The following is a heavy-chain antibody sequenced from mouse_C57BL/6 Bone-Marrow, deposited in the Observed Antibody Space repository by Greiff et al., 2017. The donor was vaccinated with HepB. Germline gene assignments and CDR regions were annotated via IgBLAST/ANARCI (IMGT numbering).Heavy chain of an antibody. CDR2: IYPRSGNT. J-gene: IGHJ4*01. Sequence: QVQLQQSGAELARPGASVKLSCKASGYTFTSYGISWVKQRTGQGLEWIGEIYPRSGNTYYNEKFKGKATLTADKSTSTAYMELRSLTSEDSAVYFRATHYYGSSYEAMDYWGQGTSVTVSS. CDR3: ATHYYGSSYEAMDY. CDR1: GYTFTSYG. D-gene: IGHD1-1*01. V-gene: IGHV1-81*01.